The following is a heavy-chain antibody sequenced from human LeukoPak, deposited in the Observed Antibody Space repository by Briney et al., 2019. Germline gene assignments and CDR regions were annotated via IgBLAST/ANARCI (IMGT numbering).Heavy chain of an antibody. V-gene: IGHV5-51*01. J-gene: IGHJ4*02. Sequence: GESLTLSCKGSGYSFTSYWIGWVRQMPGKGLEGMGVIYPGDSDTRYSPSFQGQVTISADNSISTAYLQWSSLKASDTAMYYCAGHDGSAAGTSYWGQGTLVTVSS. D-gene: IGHD6-13*01. CDR1: GYSFTSYW. CDR3: AGHDGSAAGTSY. CDR2: IYPGDSDT.